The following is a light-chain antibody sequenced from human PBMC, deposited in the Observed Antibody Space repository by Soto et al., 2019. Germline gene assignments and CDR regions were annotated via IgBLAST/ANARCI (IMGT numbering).Light chain of an antibody. V-gene: IGKV1-5*03. CDR3: QQYNSYLT. Sequence: DIQMTQSPSTLSASVGDRVTITCRASQSISSWLAWYQQKPGKAPKLLIYKASSLESGVPSRFSGSGSGTEFTLTISSLQPDDFATYYCQQYNSYLTFVPGTKVDIK. CDR1: QSISSW. CDR2: KAS. J-gene: IGKJ3*01.